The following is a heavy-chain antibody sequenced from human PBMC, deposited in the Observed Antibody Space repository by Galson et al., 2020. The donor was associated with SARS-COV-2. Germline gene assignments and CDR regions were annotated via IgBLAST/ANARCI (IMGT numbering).Heavy chain of an antibody. CDR2: ISGSGKTI. CDR1: GFTVSDFE. V-gene: IGHV3-48*03. J-gene: IGHJ4*02. Sequence: GESLKISCAASGFTVSDFEMNWVRQAPGKGPEWISYISGSGKTIYYADSVKGRFTISRDSGRNSLYLQMDSLRVEDTAVYYCARDRNSHGGAELDNWGQGTLVIVSS. CDR3: ARDRNSHGGAELDN. D-gene: IGHD2-21*01.